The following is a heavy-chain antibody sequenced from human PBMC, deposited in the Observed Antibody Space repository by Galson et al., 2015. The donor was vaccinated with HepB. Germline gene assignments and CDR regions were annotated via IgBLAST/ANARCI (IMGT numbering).Heavy chain of an antibody. V-gene: IGHV3-30-3*01. J-gene: IGHJ4*02. CDR2: ISYDGSIK. CDR1: GFTFSSYA. CDR3: ARDRSYNYCVDY. D-gene: IGHD3-16*01. Sequence: SLRLSCAASGFTFSSYALHWVRQAPGKGLEWVAFISYDGSIKYYADPVKGRFTISRDHSKNTLYLQMNSLRAEDTAIYYCARDRSYNYCVDYWGQGTLVTVSS.